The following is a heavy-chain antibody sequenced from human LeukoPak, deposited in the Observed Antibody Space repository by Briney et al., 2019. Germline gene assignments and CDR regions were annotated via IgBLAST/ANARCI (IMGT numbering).Heavy chain of an antibody. CDR3: STDPRLLIY. V-gene: IGHV3-11*01. J-gene: IGHJ4*01. D-gene: IGHD2-8*01. CDR1: GFTFTTYW. Sequence: GGSLRLSCAASGFTFTTYWMSWVRQTPGKGLEWLAYISGSGSDMYYADSVKGRFTISRDNAKNSLYLQMNSLRPDDTALYYCSTDPRLLIYWGHGTLVTVSS. CDR2: ISGSGSDM.